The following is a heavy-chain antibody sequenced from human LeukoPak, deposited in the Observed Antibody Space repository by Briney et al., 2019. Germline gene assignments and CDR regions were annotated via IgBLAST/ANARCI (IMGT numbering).Heavy chain of an antibody. CDR2: INHSGST. J-gene: IGHJ2*01. Sequence: PSETLSLTCAVYGGSFSGYYWSWIRQPPGKGPEWIGEINHSGSTNYNPSLKSRVTISVDTSKNQFSLKLSSVTAADTAVYYCARAAGYSSSWYSGGYWYFDLWGRGTLVTVSS. CDR3: ARAAGYSSSWYSGGYWYFDL. D-gene: IGHD6-13*01. CDR1: GGSFSGYY. V-gene: IGHV4-34*01.